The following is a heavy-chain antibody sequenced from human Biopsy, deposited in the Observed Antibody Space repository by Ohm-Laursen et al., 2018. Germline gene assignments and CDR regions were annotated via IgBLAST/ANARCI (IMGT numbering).Heavy chain of an antibody. CDR3: ARDVGSSGWYYYGMDV. D-gene: IGHD6-19*01. V-gene: IGHV3-72*01. CDR1: GFTLSDHN. Sequence: SLRLSCAASGFTLSDHNMDWVRLAPGKGLEWVGRTSNNGNTYTKEYAASVKGRFTISRDDSKNSLYLQMNSLKTEDTAVYFCARDVGSSGWYYYGMDVWGQGTTVTVSS. CDR2: TSNNGNTYTK. J-gene: IGHJ6*02.